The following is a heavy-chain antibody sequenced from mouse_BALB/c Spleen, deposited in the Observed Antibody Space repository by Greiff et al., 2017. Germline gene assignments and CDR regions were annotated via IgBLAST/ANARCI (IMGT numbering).Heavy chain of an antibody. CDR2: IYPYNGGT. CDR1: GYTFTDYN. V-gene: IGHV1S29*02. J-gene: IGHJ3*01. Sequence: VQLQQSGPELVKPGASVKISCKASGYTFTDYNMHWVKQSHGKSLEWIGYIYPYNGGTGYNQKFKSKATLTVDNSSSTAYMELRSLTSEDSAVYYCARGYYGSSYLFAYWGQGTLVTVSA. CDR3: ARGYYGSSYLFAY. D-gene: IGHD1-1*01.